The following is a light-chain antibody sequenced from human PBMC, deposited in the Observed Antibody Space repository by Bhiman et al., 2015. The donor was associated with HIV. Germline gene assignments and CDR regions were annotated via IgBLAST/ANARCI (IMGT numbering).Light chain of an antibody. Sequence: QSVLTQPPSASGTPGQRVTISCSGSSSNIGSKYVCWYQQLPGTAPKLLIYRNNQRPSGVPDRFSGSKSGTSASLAISGLRSEDEADYYCQAWDSSTVFGGGTKLTVL. CDR3: QAWDSSTV. CDR1: SSNIGSKY. J-gene: IGLJ2*01. CDR2: RNN. V-gene: IGLV1-47*01.